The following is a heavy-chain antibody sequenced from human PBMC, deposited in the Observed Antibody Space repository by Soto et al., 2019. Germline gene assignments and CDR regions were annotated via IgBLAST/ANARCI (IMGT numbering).Heavy chain of an antibody. CDR3: ARDAEPGTVVAGNLGFDY. Sequence: QVQLVESGGGVVQPGRSLRLSCAASGFTFSSYAMHWVRQAPGKGLEWVAVISYDGSNKYYADSVKGRFTISRDNSKNTLYLQMNSLSVEDTAVYYCARDAEPGTVVAGNLGFDYWGQGTLLTVSS. D-gene: IGHD6-19*01. V-gene: IGHV3-30-3*01. CDR1: GFTFSSYA. CDR2: ISYDGSNK. J-gene: IGHJ4*02.